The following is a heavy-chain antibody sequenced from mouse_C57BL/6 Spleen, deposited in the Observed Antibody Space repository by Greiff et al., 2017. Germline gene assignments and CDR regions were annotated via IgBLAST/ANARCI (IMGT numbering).Heavy chain of an antibody. J-gene: IGHJ2*01. CDR3: ALERGTLYFDY. Sequence: EVQLQESGAELVKPGASVKLSCTASGFNIKDYYMHWVKQRTEQGLEWIGRIDPEDGETKYAPKFQGKATITADPSSNTAYLLLSSLTSEDTAVYYCALERGTLYFDYWGQGTTLTVSS. CDR1: GFNIKDYY. V-gene: IGHV14-2*01. CDR2: IDPEDGET.